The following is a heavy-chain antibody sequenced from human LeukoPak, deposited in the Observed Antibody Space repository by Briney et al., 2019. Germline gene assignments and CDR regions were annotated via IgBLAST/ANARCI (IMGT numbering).Heavy chain of an antibody. J-gene: IGHJ4*02. D-gene: IGHD3-3*01. V-gene: IGHV4-4*07. CDR3: ARDARGWSGFDY. CDR2: IYTTGNT. Sequence: SETLSLTCSVSGDSISSYYWSWIRQPAGKGREWIGRIYTTGNTDYNPSLKSRVTMSVDTSKNQFSLNLSSVTAADTAVYYCARDARGWSGFDYWGQGTLVTVSS. CDR1: GDSISSYY.